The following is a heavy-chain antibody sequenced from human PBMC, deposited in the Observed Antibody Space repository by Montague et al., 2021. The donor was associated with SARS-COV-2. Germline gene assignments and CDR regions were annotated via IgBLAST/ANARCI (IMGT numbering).Heavy chain of an antibody. CDR1: GFTFSSYA. D-gene: IGHD3-10*01. V-gene: IGHV3-30-3*01. CDR2: ISYDGSNK. J-gene: IGHJ3*02. CDR3: ARAAQKQYVLLWFGELLHDAFDI. Sequence: SLRLSCAASGFTFSSYAMHSVRQAPAKGLEWVAVISYDGSNKYYSDSVKGRFTISRDNSKNTLYLQMNSLRAEDTAVYYCARAAQKQYVLLWFGELLHDAFDIWGQGTMDTGSS.